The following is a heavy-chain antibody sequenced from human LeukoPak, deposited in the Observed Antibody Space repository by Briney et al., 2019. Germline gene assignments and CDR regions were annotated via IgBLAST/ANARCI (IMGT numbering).Heavy chain of an antibody. CDR1: GFTFSGSA. J-gene: IGHJ4*02. Sequence: GGSLRLSCAASGFTFSGSAMHWVRQAPGKGLEWVGRIRSKANSYATAYAASVKGRFTISRDDSKNTAYLQMNSLKTEGTAVYYCTGNYYDSSGYLLDYWGQGTLVTVSS. D-gene: IGHD3-22*01. V-gene: IGHV3-73*01. CDR2: IRSKANSYAT. CDR3: TGNYYDSSGYLLDY.